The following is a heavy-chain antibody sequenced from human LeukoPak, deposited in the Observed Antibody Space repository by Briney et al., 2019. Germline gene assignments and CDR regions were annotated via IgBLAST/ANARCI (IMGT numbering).Heavy chain of an antibody. CDR1: GGTFSSYA. CDR3: ARLVPTTVVTPGYYYGMDV. V-gene: IGHV1-69*04. D-gene: IGHD4-23*01. Sequence: ASVKVSCRASGGTFSSYAISWVRRAPGQGLEWMGRIIPIFGIANYAQKFQGRVTITADKSTSTAYMELSSLGSEDTAVYYCARLVPTTVVTPGYYYGMDVWGQGTTVTVSS. J-gene: IGHJ6*02. CDR2: IIPIFGIA.